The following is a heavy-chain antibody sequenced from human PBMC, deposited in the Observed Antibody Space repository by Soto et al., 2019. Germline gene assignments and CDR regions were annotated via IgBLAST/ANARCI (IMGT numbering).Heavy chain of an antibody. CDR2: INHSGST. CDR1: GRSFSGYY. D-gene: IGHD4-17*01. Sequence: SETLSLTCAVYGRSFSGYYWSWIRQPPGKGLEWIGEINHSGSTNYNPSLKSRVTISVDTSKNQFSLKLSSVTAADTAVYYCARMTTVTHSDYYYYYGMDVWGQGTTVTVSS. V-gene: IGHV4-34*01. CDR3: ARMTTVTHSDYYYYYGMDV. J-gene: IGHJ6*02.